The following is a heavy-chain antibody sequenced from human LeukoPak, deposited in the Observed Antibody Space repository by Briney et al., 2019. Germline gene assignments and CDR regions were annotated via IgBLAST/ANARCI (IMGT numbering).Heavy chain of an antibody. V-gene: IGHV3-23*01. CDR2: ISGSGGST. CDR3: AKGPYYDSSGYYYGGDD. D-gene: IGHD3-22*01. J-gene: IGHJ4*02. Sequence: GGSLRLSCAASGFSLSNYGMTWVRQAPGKGLEWVSAISGSGGSTYYADSMKGRFTISRDNSKNTLYPQMNSLRAEDTAVYYCAKGPYYDSSGYYYGGDDWGQGTLVTVSS. CDR1: GFSLSNYG.